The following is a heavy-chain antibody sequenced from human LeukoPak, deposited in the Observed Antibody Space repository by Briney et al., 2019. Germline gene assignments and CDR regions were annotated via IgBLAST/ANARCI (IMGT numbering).Heavy chain of an antibody. CDR2: IIPIFGTA. CDR1: GGIFSSYA. J-gene: IGHJ5*02. D-gene: IGHD6-13*01. Sequence: SVKVSCKGSGGIFSSYAFSWVRQAPGQGLEWMGGIIPIFGTANYAQKFQGRVTITTDESTSTAYMELSSLRSEDTAVYYCARDRRGAAAGRPHNWFDPWGQGTLVTVSS. CDR3: ARDRRGAAAGRPHNWFDP. V-gene: IGHV1-69*05.